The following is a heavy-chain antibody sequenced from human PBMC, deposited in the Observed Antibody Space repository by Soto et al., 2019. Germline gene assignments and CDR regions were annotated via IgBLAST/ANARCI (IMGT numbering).Heavy chain of an antibody. CDR3: ARRDGLHLDY. Sequence: GESLRISCKGAGYTFTAYWIGWVRQMPGKGLEWMGIIYPGDSDTRYNPSFHGQVTISVNKSISTAYLQWSSLKTSDTAMYYYARRDGLHLDYWGHGTLVTVS. J-gene: IGHJ4*01. CDR1: GYTFTAYW. V-gene: IGHV5-51*01. CDR2: IYPGDSDT. D-gene: IGHD4-4*01.